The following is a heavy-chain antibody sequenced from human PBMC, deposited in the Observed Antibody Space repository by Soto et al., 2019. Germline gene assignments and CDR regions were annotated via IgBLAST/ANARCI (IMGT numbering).Heavy chain of an antibody. CDR3: ARERPITAAGFRRYGMDV. Sequence: QVQLQESGPGLVKTSETLSLTCTVAGGSISSYYWNWIRQPPGKGLECIGYIYYSGTINYNPSLESRATISVDTSKSQFSLKLSSVTAADTAVYLCARERPITAAGFRRYGMDVWGQGTTVTVSS. CDR1: GGSISSYY. CDR2: IYYSGTI. D-gene: IGHD6-13*01. V-gene: IGHV4-59*01. J-gene: IGHJ6*02.